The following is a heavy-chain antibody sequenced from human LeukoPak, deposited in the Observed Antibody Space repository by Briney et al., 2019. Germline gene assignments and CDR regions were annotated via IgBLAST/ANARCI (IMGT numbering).Heavy chain of an antibody. V-gene: IGHV4-39*01. D-gene: IGHD2-21*02. Sequence: PSETLSLTCTVSGGSISSSTYYWGWIRQPPGKGLEWIGSIDYTGNTYYNPSLKSRVTISVATSKNQFSLKLSSVPAADTAVYYCAVESCGGDCYSFGFSTTVDYWGQGALVTVSS. CDR3: AVESCGGDCYSFGFSTTVDY. CDR1: GGSISSSTYY. J-gene: IGHJ4*02. CDR2: IDYTGNT.